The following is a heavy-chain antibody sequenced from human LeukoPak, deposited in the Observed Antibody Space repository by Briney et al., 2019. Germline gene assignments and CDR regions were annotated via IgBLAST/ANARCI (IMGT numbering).Heavy chain of an antibody. V-gene: IGHV1-2*02. CDR2: INPNSGGT. CDR1: GYTFTGYY. CDR3: ARDPGPDSYGADQFDY. D-gene: IGHD5-18*01. Sequence: GASVKVSCKASGYTFTGYYMHWVRQAPGQGLEWMGWINPNSGGTNYAQKFQGRVTMTSDTSISSAYMELSRLRSDDTAVYYCARDPGPDSYGADQFDYWGQGTLVTVSS. J-gene: IGHJ4*02.